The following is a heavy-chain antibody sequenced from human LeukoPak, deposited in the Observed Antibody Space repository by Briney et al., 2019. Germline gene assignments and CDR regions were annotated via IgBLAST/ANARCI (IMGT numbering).Heavy chain of an antibody. CDR1: GFTFSGYA. CDR3: AKVALGYCSGSSCYYFDY. J-gene: IGHJ4*02. CDR2: INAFGART. D-gene: IGHD2-15*01. V-gene: IGHV3-23*01. Sequence: TGGSLRLSCEASGFTFSGYAMSWVRQAPGKGLEWVSSINAFGARTYYADSVKGRFTITRDNSKNTLYLQMNSLRAEATALYYCAKVALGYCSGSSCYYFDYGGQGTLVTVSS.